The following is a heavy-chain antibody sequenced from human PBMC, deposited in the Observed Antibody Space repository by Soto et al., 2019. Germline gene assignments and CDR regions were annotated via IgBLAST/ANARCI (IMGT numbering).Heavy chain of an antibody. D-gene: IGHD6-19*01. V-gene: IGHV5-51*01. CDR3: VTPGPGVAASF. CDR1: GYTFTNYW. Sequence: GESLKISCKGLGYTFTNYWIGWVRQMPGKGLEWMGLIYPSDLDTRYSPSFQGQVTISADKSVSTAYLQWNSLKASDTAMYYCVTPGPGVAASFWGQGTQVTVSS. J-gene: IGHJ4*02. CDR2: IYPSDLDT.